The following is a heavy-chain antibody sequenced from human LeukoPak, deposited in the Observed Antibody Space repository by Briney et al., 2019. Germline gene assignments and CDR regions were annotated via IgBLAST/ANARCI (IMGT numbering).Heavy chain of an antibody. J-gene: IGHJ4*02. D-gene: IGHD2-21*01. CDR3: AREVASLDY. CDR1: GGSFSGYY. Sequence: KPSETLSLTCAVYGGSFSGYYWSWIRQPPGKGLEWIGEINHSGSTNYNPSLKSRVTISVDTSKNQFSLKLSSVTAADTAVYYCAREVASLDYWGQGTLVTVSS. V-gene: IGHV4-34*01. CDR2: INHSGST.